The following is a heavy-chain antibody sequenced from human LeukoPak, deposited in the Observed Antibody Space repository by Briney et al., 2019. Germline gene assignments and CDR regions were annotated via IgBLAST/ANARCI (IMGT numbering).Heavy chain of an antibody. CDR2: ISAYNGKT. Sequence: ASVNVSCKASGYMFISYGISWVRQAPGQGLEWMGWISAYNGKTNYAQKFQGRVTMTTDTSTSTAYMKMRSLRSDDRAVYYCARGVDIVARYGIDYWGQGTLVTVSS. CDR3: ARGVDIVARYGIDY. D-gene: IGHD5-12*01. CDR1: GYMFISYG. J-gene: IGHJ4*02. V-gene: IGHV1-18*01.